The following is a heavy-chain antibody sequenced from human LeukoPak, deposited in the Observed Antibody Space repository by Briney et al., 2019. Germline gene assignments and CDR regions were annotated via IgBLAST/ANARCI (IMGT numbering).Heavy chain of an antibody. D-gene: IGHD2-21*01. CDR3: ASFRDTDN. J-gene: IGHJ3*01. CDR1: GYSLSELS. Sequence: ASVKVSCKVSGYSLSELSTHWVRQAPGQGLEWMGGFDPGDDETIYAQKFQGRVTMTEDTSTDTAYLELSSLRTEDTAVYYCASFRDTDNWGRGTMVTVSS. V-gene: IGHV1-24*01. CDR2: FDPGDDET.